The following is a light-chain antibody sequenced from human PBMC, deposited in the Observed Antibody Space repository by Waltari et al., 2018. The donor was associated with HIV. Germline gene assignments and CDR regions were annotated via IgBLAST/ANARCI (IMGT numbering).Light chain of an antibody. CDR2: STN. V-gene: IGLV8-61*01. Sequence: QTVVTQEPSFSVSPGGAVTLPLGLSSCLVSNSYYPSWYPQTPGQAPRTLIYSTNTRSSGVPDRFSGSILGNKAALTITGAQADDESDYYCVLYMGSGILVFGGGTKLTVL. J-gene: IGLJ3*02. CDR1: SCLVSNSYY. CDR3: VLYMGSGILV.